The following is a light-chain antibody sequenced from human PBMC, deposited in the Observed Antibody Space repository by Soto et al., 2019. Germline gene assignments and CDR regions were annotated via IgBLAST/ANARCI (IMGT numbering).Light chain of an antibody. V-gene: IGLV4-69*01. CDR3: QTWGTGGVV. CDR1: SGHSSYA. CDR2: LNSDGSH. J-gene: IGLJ2*01. Sequence: QLVLTQSPSASASLGASVKLTCTLSSGHSSYAIVWHQQQPEKGPRYLMKLNSDGSHSKGDGIPDRFSGSSSGAERYLTISSLQSEDEADYYCQTWGTGGVVFGGGTKVTVL.